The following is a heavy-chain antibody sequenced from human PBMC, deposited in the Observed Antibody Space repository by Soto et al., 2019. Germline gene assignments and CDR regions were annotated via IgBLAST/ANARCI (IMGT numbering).Heavy chain of an antibody. D-gene: IGHD6-6*01. CDR3: ARDDFEYSSSGGMDV. Sequence: LSLTCTVSGGSISSGDYYWSWIRQPPGKGLEWIGYIYYSGSTYYNPSLKSRVTISVDTSKNQFSLKLSSVTAADTAVYYCARDDFEYSSSGGMDVWGQGTTVTVAS. J-gene: IGHJ6*02. V-gene: IGHV4-30-4*01. CDR2: IYYSGST. CDR1: GGSISSGDYY.